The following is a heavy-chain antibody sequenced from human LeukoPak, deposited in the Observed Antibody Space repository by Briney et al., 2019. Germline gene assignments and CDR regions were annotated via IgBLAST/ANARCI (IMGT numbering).Heavy chain of an antibody. CDR1: GFAFNFYA. V-gene: IGHV3-23*01. CDR2: INANGINK. D-gene: IGHD6-19*01. Sequence: GGSLRLPCAASGFAFNFYAMRWVRQAPGKGLQWVSTINANGINKYYVDSVRGRFTISRDNSKDTLYLQLNSLRAEDTAIYFCAKPISGCLAVSADWFNSWGQGTLVIVSS. J-gene: IGHJ5*01. CDR3: AKPISGCLAVSADWFNS.